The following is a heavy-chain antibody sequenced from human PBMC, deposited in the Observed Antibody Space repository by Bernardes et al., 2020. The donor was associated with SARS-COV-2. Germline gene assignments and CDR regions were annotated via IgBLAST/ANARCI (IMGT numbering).Heavy chain of an antibody. D-gene: IGHD1-26*01. V-gene: IGHV1-3*01. CDR3: AREIIVGVAPFDY. CDR1: GYTFTSHT. CDR2: IGAGNGHT. Sequence: SVKVSCKASGYTFTSHTIQWVRQAPGQRLEWMGWIGAGNGHTQYSQKFQGRITITRDTSASTAYMELSGLRPEDTAVYYCAREIIVGVAPFDYWGQGTLVTVSS. J-gene: IGHJ4*02.